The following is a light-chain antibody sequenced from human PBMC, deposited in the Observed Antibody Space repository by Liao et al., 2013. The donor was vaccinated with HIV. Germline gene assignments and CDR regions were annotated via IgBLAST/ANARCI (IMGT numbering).Light chain of an antibody. V-gene: IGLV3-21*04. CDR1: NIGSKR. CDR3: QVWDSGSENYV. Sequence: SYVLTQPPSVSVAPGKTARITCGGNNIGSKRVYWYQQRPGQAPVVVIFYNNDRPSGIPERFSGSNSGNTATLTISRVEVGDEADYYCQVWDSGSENYVFGTGTKVTVL. J-gene: IGLJ1*01. CDR2: YNN.